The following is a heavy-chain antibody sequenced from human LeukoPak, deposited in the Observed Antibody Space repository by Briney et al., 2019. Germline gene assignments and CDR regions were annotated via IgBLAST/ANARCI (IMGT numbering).Heavy chain of an antibody. J-gene: IGHJ4*02. CDR2: INRDGTEK. V-gene: IGHV3-7*01. Sequence: PGGSLRLSCAASGLPFSSHWLSWFRQSPRKGLEWVAHINRDGTEKHYLDSVKGRFTISRDNARNSQYLQMNNLRAEDTAVYYCASAGGWVFFNWGQGTLVTVSS. D-gene: IGHD6-19*01. CDR3: ASAGGWVFFN. CDR1: GLPFSSHW.